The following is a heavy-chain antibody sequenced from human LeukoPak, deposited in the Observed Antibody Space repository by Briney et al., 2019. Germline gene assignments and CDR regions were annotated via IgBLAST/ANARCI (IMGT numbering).Heavy chain of an antibody. CDR3: ARVPGRSRGWYVFLDY. V-gene: IGHV1-3*01. D-gene: IGHD6-19*01. Sequence: ASVKVSCEASGYTFTSYAMHWVRQAPGQRLEWMGWINAGNGNTKYSQKFKGRVTITGDTSASTAYMELSSLRSEDTAVYYCARVPGRSRGWYVFLDYWGQGTLVTVSS. J-gene: IGHJ4*02. CDR2: INAGNGNT. CDR1: GYTFTSYA.